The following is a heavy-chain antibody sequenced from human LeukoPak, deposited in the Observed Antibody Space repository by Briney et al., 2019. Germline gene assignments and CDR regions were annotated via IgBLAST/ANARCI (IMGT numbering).Heavy chain of an antibody. CDR3: ARGYVTRGRYISVGFDY. D-gene: IGHD5-18*01. V-gene: IGHV3-20*04. CDR1: GFTFDDYG. Sequence: GGSLRLSCTASGFTFDDYGMTWVRQPPGKGLEWVSGIIRSGGSTNYADSVKGRFTISRDNAKNTLYLQMNSLRAEDTAVYYCARGYVTRGRYISVGFDYWGQGTLVTVSS. J-gene: IGHJ4*02. CDR2: IIRSGGST.